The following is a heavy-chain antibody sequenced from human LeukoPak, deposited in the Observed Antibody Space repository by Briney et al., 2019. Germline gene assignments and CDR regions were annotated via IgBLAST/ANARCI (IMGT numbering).Heavy chain of an antibody. CDR2: ISGSGSDL. Sequence: PGGSLRLSCVACGFSFSDYYMSWIRQAPGRGLEWISYISGSGSDLYYADSVKGRFTISRDNANNSLYLQMNSLRAEDTAVYYCARSIRYYYTMDVWGQGTTVTVSS. CDR3: ARSIRYYYTMDV. D-gene: IGHD2-2*01. CDR1: GFSFSDYY. V-gene: IGHV3-11*01. J-gene: IGHJ6*02.